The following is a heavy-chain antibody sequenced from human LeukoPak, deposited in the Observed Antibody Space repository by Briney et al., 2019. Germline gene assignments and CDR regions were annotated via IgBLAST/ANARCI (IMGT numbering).Heavy chain of an antibody. CDR1: GGSISSSNW. D-gene: IGHD6-13*01. V-gene: IGHV4-4*02. CDR2: IYHSGST. CDR3: ARQFVPSSWYPPYNWFDP. Sequence: PSETLSLTCAVSGGSISSSNWWSWVRQPPGKGLEWIGEIYHSGSTNYNPSLKSRVTISVDKSKNQFSLKLSSVTAADTAVYYCARQFVPSSWYPPYNWFDPWGQGTLVTVSS. J-gene: IGHJ5*02.